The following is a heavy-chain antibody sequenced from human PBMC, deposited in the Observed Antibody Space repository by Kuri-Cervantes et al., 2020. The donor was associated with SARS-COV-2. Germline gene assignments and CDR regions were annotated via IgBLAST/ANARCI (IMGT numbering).Heavy chain of an antibody. CDR3: ARPTRGKLD. CDR2: IYPGDSDT. D-gene: IGHD1-7*01. CDR1: GYSFSNFW. Sequence: GGSLSLSCKGSGYSFSNFWIAWVRQMPGKGLECMGIIYPGDSDTRYSPSFQGQVTISADKSINTAYLQWSSLKASDTAMYYCARPTRGKLDWGPGTLVTVSS. V-gene: IGHV5-51*01. J-gene: IGHJ4*02.